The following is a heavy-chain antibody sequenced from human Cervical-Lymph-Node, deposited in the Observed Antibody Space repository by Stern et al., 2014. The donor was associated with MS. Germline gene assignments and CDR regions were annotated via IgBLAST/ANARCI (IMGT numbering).Heavy chain of an antibody. V-gene: IGHV1-46*01. CDR1: GYTFTNYY. J-gene: IGHJ4*02. CDR3: VGGHTFDY. CDR2: INPSGGSA. Sequence: QVQLVQSGAEVKMPGASVKVSCKASGYTFTNYYLHWVRQAPGQGLEWMGIINPSGGSASYAQKFQGRVTMTRDTSTSTVYMELSSLRSEDTAVYYCVGGHTFDYWGQGTLVTVSS.